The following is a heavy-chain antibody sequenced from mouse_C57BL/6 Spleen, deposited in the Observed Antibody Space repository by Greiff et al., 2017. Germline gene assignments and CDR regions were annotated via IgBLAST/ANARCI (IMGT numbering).Heavy chain of an antibody. Sequence: QVQLQQPGAELVRPGSSVKLSCKASGYTFTSYWMDWVKQRPGQGLEWIGNIYPSDSETHYNQKFKDKATLTVDKSSSTAYMQLSSLTSEDSAVYYCAREGNYGSSAGNFDYWGQGTTLTVSS. CDR3: AREGNYGSSAGNFDY. D-gene: IGHD1-1*01. V-gene: IGHV1-61*01. J-gene: IGHJ2*01. CDR2: IYPSDSET. CDR1: GYTFTSYW.